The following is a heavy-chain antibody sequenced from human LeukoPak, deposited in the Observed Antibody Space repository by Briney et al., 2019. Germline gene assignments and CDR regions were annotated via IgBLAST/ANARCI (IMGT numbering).Heavy chain of an antibody. J-gene: IGHJ6*02. D-gene: IGHD1-26*01. CDR3: ARDHTGIVGASLSGKLQDDYYYYGMDV. V-gene: IGHV3-53*01. Sequence: GGSLRLSCAASGFTVSSNYMSWVRQAPGKGLEWVSVIYSGGSTYYADSVKGRFTISRDNSKNTLYLQMNSLRAEDTAVYYCARDHTGIVGASLSGKLQDDYYYYGMDVWGQGTTVTVSS. CDR1: GFTVSSNY. CDR2: IYSGGST.